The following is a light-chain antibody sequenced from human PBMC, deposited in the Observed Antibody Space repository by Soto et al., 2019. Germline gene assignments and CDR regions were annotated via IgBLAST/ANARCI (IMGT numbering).Light chain of an antibody. J-gene: IGKJ2*01. CDR2: AAS. Sequence: DIQVTQSPSSLPVSIGDRITITCRSSQTISVYLNWYQKKQGTPPKLLIYAASNLQGGVPSRFSGRGSGTDFTLTISSLQPEDFATYYCQQTYRTPYTFGQGTKLEI. CDR3: QQTYRTPYT. V-gene: IGKV1-39*01. CDR1: QTISVY.